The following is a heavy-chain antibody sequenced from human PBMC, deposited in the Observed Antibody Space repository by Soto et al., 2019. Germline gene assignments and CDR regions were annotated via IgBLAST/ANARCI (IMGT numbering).Heavy chain of an antibody. CDR2: INPMLRIT. CDR3: AGDAPPRSGIYYGMDV. J-gene: IGHJ6*02. D-gene: IGHD3-10*01. V-gene: IGHV1-69*17. Sequence: QVQLVQSGAEVKKPGSSVKVSCKASGNNFNNYFINWVRQVPGQVLEWMGGINPMLRITQYRQQFQGRITVTADRATGTSLKGPGGLESEDTAVYYRAGDAPPRSGIYYGMDVWGQGTKITVSS. CDR1: GNNFNNYF.